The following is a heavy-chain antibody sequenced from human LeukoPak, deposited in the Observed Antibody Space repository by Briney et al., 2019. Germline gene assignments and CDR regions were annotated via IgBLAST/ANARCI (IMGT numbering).Heavy chain of an antibody. V-gene: IGHV3-23*01. J-gene: IGHJ6*03. CDR3: AKEGEGYCSSTSCYNYYYYMDV. CDR1: GFTFSSYA. D-gene: IGHD2-2*01. CDR2: ISGSGGST. Sequence: PGGSLRLSCAASGFTFSSYAMSWVRQAPGKGLEWVSAISGSGGSTYYADSVKGRFTISRDNSKNTLYLQMNSLRAEDTAVYYCAKEGEGYCSSTSCYNYYYYMDVWGKGTTVTVSS.